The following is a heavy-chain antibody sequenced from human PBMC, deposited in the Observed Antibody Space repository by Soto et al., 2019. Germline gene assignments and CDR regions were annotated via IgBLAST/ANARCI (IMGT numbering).Heavy chain of an antibody. Sequence: EVQLLESGGGLVQPGGSLRLSRAASGFTFSSHVMSWVRQAPGKGLEWVSAASARNTNTYYADSVRGRFTISRDNSKSTVYLQLDSLRVEDTAVYHCARDVTSHGPRGYSSAWYGWFDPWGQGTLVVVSS. V-gene: IGHV3-23*01. J-gene: IGHJ5*02. CDR2: ASARNTNT. D-gene: IGHD6-19*01. CDR1: GFTFSSHV. CDR3: ARDVTSHGPRGYSSAWYGWFDP.